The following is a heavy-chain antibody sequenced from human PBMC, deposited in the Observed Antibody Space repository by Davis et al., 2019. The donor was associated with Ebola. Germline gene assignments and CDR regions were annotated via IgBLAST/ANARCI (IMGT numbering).Heavy chain of an antibody. Sequence: GGSLRLSCAASGFTFSHYGMHWVRQAPGRGLEWVAAISYEGSYQYYVDSVKGRFTISRDNSKNTLFLQMNSLRAEDTAVYYCAKDEKANYVFTIYNLANWFDSWGQGTLVTVSS. J-gene: IGHJ5*01. CDR1: GFTFSHYG. V-gene: IGHV3-30*18. CDR2: ISYEGSYQ. CDR3: AKDEKANYVFTIYNLANWFDS. D-gene: IGHD3-16*01.